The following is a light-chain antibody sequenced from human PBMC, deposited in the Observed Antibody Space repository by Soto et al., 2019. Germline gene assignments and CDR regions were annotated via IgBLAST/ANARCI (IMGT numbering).Light chain of an antibody. CDR3: PQRSNCPRT. Sequence: IVSTQSPATLSVSPGERATLSCRASQSISSNLAWYQQKPGQAPRLLMFRTSSRSIRFPARFSGSGAGTEFNLTSSSLHSEDFAVYYCPQRSNCPRTFGQGTKVDIK. CDR2: RTS. V-gene: IGKV3-15*01. J-gene: IGKJ1*01. CDR1: QSISSN.